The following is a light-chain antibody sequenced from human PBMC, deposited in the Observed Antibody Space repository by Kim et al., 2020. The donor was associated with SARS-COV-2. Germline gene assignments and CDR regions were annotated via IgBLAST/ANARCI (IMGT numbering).Light chain of an antibody. CDR1: QSFANAY. Sequence: LSPGEKTTPSCRASQSFANAYLAWYQQKPGQAPRLIIYGTSNRATGIPDRFSGSASGSGFTLTINRLEPEDFAVYYCQQYSTSVTFGGGTKVDIK. CDR2: GTS. J-gene: IGKJ4*01. V-gene: IGKV3-20*01. CDR3: QQYSTSVT.